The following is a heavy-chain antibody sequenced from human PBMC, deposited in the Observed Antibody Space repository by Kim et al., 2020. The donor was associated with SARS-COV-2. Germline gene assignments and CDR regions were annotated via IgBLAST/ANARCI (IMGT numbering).Heavy chain of an antibody. CDR1: GYTFTSYA. J-gene: IGHJ4*02. Sequence: ASVKVSCKASGYTFTSYALIWVRQAPGQGLEWMGWINTDTGNPTYAQGFTGRFVFSLDTSISTAYVQISSLKAEDTAVYYCARAGTGYCSSGSCSFDYWGQGTLVTVSS. V-gene: IGHV7-4-1*02. D-gene: IGHD2-15*01. CDR3: ARAGTGYCSSGSCSFDY. CDR2: INTDTGNP.